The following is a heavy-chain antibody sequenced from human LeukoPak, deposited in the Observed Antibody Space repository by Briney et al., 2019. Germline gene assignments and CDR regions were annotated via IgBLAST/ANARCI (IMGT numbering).Heavy chain of an antibody. CDR2: ISYDGSNK. D-gene: IGHD3-10*01. V-gene: IGHV3-30*04. CDR1: GFTFSSYA. CDR3: AEGTRGPFDY. J-gene: IGHJ4*02. Sequence: GGSLRLSCAASGFTFSSYAMHWVRQAPGKGLEWVAVISYDGSNKYYADSVKGRFTISRDNSKNTLYLQMNSLRAEDTAVYYCAEGTRGPFDYWGQGTLVTVSS.